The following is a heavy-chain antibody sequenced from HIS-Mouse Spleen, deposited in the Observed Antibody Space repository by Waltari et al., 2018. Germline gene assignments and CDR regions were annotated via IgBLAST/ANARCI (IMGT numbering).Heavy chain of an antibody. CDR2: IYWNDDK. CDR3: AHRHSRLGDDAFDI. J-gene: IGHJ3*02. CDR1: GFSLSTSGVG. V-gene: IGHV2-5*01. Sequence: QITLKESGPTLVKPTQTLTLTCTFSGFSLSTSGVGVGWIRQPPGKALEWLALIYWNDDKRYSPSLKSRRTITKDTSKNQVVLTMTNMDPVDTATYYCAHRHSRLGDDAFDIWGQGTMVTVSS. D-gene: IGHD6-19*01.